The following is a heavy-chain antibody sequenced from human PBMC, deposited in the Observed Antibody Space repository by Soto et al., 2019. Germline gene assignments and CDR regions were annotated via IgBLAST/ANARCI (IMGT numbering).Heavy chain of an antibody. J-gene: IGHJ3*02. D-gene: IGHD3-16*02. CDR2: ISGSGGST. CDR1: GFTFSSYA. V-gene: IGHV3-23*01. Sequence: PGGSLRLSCAASGFTFSSYAMSWVRQAPGKGLEWVSAISGSGGSTYYADSVKGRFTISRDNSKNTLYLQMNSLRAEDTAVYYCAKALRYDYIWGSYRKHDAFDIWGQGTMVTVSS. CDR3: AKALRYDYIWGSYRKHDAFDI.